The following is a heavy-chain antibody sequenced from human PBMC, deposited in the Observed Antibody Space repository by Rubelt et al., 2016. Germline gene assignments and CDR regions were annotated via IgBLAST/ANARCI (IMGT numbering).Heavy chain of an antibody. CDR1: GFTFSSYE. D-gene: IGHD5-12*01. CDR3: ARSDIVATITDY. J-gene: IGHJ4*02. V-gene: IGHV3-48*03. Sequence: EVQLVESGGGLVQPGGSLRLSCAASGFTFSSYEMNWVRQAPGKGLEWVSYISSSGSTIYYADLVKGRFTISRDNAKNSLYLQMNSLRAEDTAVYYCARSDIVATITDYWGQGTLVTVSS. CDR2: ISSSGSTI.